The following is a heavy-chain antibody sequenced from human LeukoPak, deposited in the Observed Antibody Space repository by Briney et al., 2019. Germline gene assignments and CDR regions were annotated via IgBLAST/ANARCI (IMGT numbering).Heavy chain of an antibody. Sequence: ASVKVSCKASGGTFSSYAISWVRQAPGQGLEWMGGIIPIFGTANYAQKFQGRVTITTDESTSTAYMELSSLRSEDTAVYYCATIAAAGTYSFDYWGQGTLVTVSS. V-gene: IGHV1-69*05. CDR2: IIPIFGTA. CDR3: ATIAAAGTYSFDY. D-gene: IGHD6-13*01. J-gene: IGHJ4*02. CDR1: GGTFSSYA.